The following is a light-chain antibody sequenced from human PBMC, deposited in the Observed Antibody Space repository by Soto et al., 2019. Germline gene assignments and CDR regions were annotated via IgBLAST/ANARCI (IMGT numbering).Light chain of an antibody. CDR3: RQRSDWPRT. CDR2: DAS. CDR1: QSVSRY. Sequence: EIVLTQSPATLSLSPVERATLSCRASQSVSRYLAWYQQKPGQAPRLLIYDASNRATGIPARFSGSGSGTDFTLTISSLEPEDFAVYYCRQRSDWPRTFGQGTKVDIK. J-gene: IGKJ1*01. V-gene: IGKV3-11*01.